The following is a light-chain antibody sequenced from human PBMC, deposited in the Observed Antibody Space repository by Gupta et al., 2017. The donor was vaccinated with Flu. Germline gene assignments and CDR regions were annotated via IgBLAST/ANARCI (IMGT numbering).Light chain of an antibody. CDR3: QQRSNWPPIT. Sequence: EIVLTQSPATLSLSPGERATLSCRDSQSVSSYLAWYHQKPGQAPRLLLYDASTRATGIPPRFSGSGSSTAFSLPISSLVPEDFAVYYCQQRSNWPPITFGQGTRLEIK. V-gene: IGKV3-11*01. J-gene: IGKJ5*01. CDR1: QSVSSY. CDR2: DAS.